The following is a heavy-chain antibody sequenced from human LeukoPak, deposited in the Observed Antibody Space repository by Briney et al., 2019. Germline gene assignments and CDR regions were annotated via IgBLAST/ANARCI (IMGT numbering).Heavy chain of an antibody. V-gene: IGHV4-39*07. J-gene: IGHJ5*02. CDR1: GGSISSYY. Sequence: KPSETLSLTCTVSGGSISSYYWSWIRQPPGKGLEWIGSIYYSGSTYYNSSLQSRVIISVDTSKNQFSLKLSSVTAADTAVYYCARVIKVGTTPGPWGQGTLVTVSS. CDR3: ARVIKVGTTPGP. D-gene: IGHD1-26*01. CDR2: IYYSGST.